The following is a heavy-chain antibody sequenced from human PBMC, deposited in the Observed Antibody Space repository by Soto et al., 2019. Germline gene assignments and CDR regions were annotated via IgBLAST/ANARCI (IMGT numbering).Heavy chain of an antibody. V-gene: IGHV1-46*01. J-gene: IGHJ4*02. D-gene: IGHD6-13*01. CDR2: INPSGGST. CDR3: ARGDNIAAGEFDY. Sequence: ASVKVSCKASGYTFTSYYMHWVRQAPGQGLEWMGIINPSGGSTNYAQKLQGRVTMTTDTSTSTAYMELRSLRSDDTAVYYCARGDNIAAGEFDYWGQGTLVTVSS. CDR1: GYTFTSYY.